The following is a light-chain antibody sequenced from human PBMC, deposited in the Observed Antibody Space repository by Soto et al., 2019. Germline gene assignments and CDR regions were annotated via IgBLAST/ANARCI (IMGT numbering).Light chain of an antibody. V-gene: IGLV1-40*01. CDR3: QSYDSSLSGYV. J-gene: IGLJ1*01. CDR2: GNT. CDR1: SSNIGAVYD. Sequence: QSVLTQPPSVSGAPGQRVTISCTGSSSNIGAVYDVHWYQHLPGTAPKLLIYGNTNRPSGLPDRFSGSKSGTSASLAITGLQAEDEADYYCQSYDSSLSGYVFGPGTKVTVL.